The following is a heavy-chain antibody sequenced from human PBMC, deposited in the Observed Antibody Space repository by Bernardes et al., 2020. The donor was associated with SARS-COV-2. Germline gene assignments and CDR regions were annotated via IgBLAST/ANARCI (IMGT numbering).Heavy chain of an antibody. CDR3: AKPTVRWVQLTTGFDS. CDR2: IAYDGSYK. D-gene: IGHD1-26*01. V-gene: IGHV3-30*18. CDR1: GFSFSDYA. Sequence: GSLSLSCAASGFSFSDYAMHWVRQAPGKGLEWVAIIAYDGSYKYYADSVRGRFTVSRDTYRKTLDLQMSSLRPEDTAVYYCAKPTVRWVQLTTGFDSWGQGTLVTVSS. J-gene: IGHJ4*02.